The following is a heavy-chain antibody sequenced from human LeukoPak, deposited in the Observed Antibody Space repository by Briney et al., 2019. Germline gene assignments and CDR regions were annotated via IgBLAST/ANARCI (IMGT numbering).Heavy chain of an antibody. CDR3: ARRGGSYDTIDY. CDR1: GGSISSYY. Sequence: SETLSLTCTVSGGSISSYYWSWIRQPPGEGLEWIGYIYYSGSTNYNPSLKSRVTISVDTSKNQFSLKLSSVTAADTAVYYCARRGGSYDTIDYWGQGTLVTVSS. V-gene: IGHV4-59*08. D-gene: IGHD1-26*01. J-gene: IGHJ4*02. CDR2: IYYSGST.